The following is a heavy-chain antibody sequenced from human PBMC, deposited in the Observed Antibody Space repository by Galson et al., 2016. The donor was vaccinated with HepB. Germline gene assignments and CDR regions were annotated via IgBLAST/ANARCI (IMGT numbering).Heavy chain of an antibody. CDR3: ARPSRLHATFDI. CDR1: NGSITSAHW. J-gene: IGHJ3*02. CDR2: IYPSGGT. V-gene: IGHV4-4*02. Sequence: ETLSLTCAVSNGSITSAHWWTWVRQSPGKGLEWIGEIYPSGGTNYNPSLNSRVTMSVDKSKNQFSLRLTSVTAADSAMYYCARPSRLHATFDIWGQGTMVTVSS.